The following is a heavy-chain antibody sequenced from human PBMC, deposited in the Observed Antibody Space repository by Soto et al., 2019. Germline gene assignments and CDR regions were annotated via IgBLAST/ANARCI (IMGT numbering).Heavy chain of an antibody. V-gene: IGHV3-23*01. J-gene: IGHJ4*02. CDR1: GFTFSRFA. D-gene: IGHD3-22*01. CDR2: ISRSGRGSA. CDR3: ARGQYLDSSDYWVANLPFDS. Sequence: EVQLLESGGGLGQPGGSLRLSCAGSGFTFSRFAMSWVRQVPGKGLEWVSAISRSGRGSAYYADSVKGRFTISRDNSKNTLSLQMNNLRDEDTALYYCARGQYLDSSDYWVANLPFDSWGQGTLVTVSS.